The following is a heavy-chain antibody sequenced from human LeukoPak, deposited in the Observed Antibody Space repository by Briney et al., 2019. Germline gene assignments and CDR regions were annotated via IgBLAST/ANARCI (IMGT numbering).Heavy chain of an antibody. Sequence: GGALRLSCAASGFTFSNYWVHGVRQGPGEGLVWVSRINSDGSSRNYADSVKGRFTISRDNAKNTLYLQMNSLRAEDTAVYYCASASSHRIAAGGDYWGQGTLVTVSS. V-gene: IGHV3-74*01. J-gene: IGHJ4*02. D-gene: IGHD6-13*01. CDR2: INSDGSSR. CDR1: GFTFSNYW. CDR3: ASASSHRIAAGGDY.